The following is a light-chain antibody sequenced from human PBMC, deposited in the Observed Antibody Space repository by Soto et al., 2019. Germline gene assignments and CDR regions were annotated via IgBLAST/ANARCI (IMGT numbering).Light chain of an antibody. Sequence: EIVLTQSPGTLSLSPGERATLSCRVSPSISSRYFAWYQQRPGQAPRLLIYGTSNRATGIPDKFSGSGSGTDFTLTISRLEPEDFAVYFCHQYGYSPNTFGQGTKLXIK. J-gene: IGKJ2*01. CDR1: PSISSRY. V-gene: IGKV3-20*01. CDR2: GTS. CDR3: HQYGYSPNT.